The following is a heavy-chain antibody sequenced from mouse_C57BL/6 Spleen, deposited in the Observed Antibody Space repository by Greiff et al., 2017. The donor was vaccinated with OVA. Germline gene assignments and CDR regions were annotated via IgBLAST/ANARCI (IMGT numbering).Heavy chain of an antibody. Sequence: QVQLQQPGAELVMPGASVKLSCKASGYTFTSYWMHWVKQRPGQGLEWIGEIDPSDSYTNYNQKFKGKSTLTVDKSSSTAYMQLSSLTSDDSAVYYCARITTVVPYYFDYWGQGTTLTVSS. CDR2: IDPSDSYT. CDR1: GYTFTSYW. J-gene: IGHJ2*01. CDR3: ARITTVVPYYFDY. V-gene: IGHV1-69*01. D-gene: IGHD1-1*01.